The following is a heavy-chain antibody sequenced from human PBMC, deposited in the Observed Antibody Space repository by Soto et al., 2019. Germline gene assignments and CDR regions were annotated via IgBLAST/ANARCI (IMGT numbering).Heavy chain of an antibody. CDR2: IYHSGSA. CDR3: AREVITTPPGADGFDI. V-gene: IGHV4-30-4*01. Sequence: QVRLQESGPGLVKPSQTLSLTCTVSGGSITSGNYFWSWVRQTPGKGLEWIAYIYHSGSAPYNPSLESRVVISIDTSEKQFSLRLNSVTAADTAMYYCAREVITTPPGADGFDIWGQGTMVTVSS. D-gene: IGHD2-15*01. J-gene: IGHJ3*02. CDR1: GGSITSGNYF.